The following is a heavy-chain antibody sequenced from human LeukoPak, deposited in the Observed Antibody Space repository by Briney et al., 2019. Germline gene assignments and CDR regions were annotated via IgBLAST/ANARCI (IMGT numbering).Heavy chain of an antibody. CDR2: IYYSGNT. V-gene: IGHV4-31*03. D-gene: IGHD6-13*01. J-gene: IGHJ4*02. CDR3: ARVIAAAGTDF. Sequence: SETLSLTCTVSGGSVSSGGYYWSWIPQHPGKGLEWIVYIYYSGNTYYNPSLKSRVTISVDTSKNQFSLKLSSVTAADTAVYYCARVIAAAGTDFWGQGTLVTVSS. CDR1: GGSVSSGGYY.